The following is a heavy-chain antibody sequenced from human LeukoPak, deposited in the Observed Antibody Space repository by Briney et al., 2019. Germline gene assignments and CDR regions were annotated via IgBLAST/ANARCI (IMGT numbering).Heavy chain of an antibody. CDR1: GYTFTGYY. CDR3: ARVPCSGGSCYPTYYYYYYMDV. Sequence: ASVKVSCKASGYTFTGYYMHWVRQAPGQGLEWMGWINPNSGGTNYAQKFQGRVTMTRDTSISTAYMELSRLRSDDTAVYYCARVPCSGGSCYPTYYYYYYMDVWGKGTTVTVSS. V-gene: IGHV1-2*02. CDR2: INPNSGGT. D-gene: IGHD2-15*01. J-gene: IGHJ6*03.